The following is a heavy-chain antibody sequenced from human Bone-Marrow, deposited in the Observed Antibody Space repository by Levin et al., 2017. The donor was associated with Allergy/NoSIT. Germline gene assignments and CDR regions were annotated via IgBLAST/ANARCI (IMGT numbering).Heavy chain of an antibody. CDR1: GGSVSRGSYY. V-gene: IGHV4-61*01. CDR3: ARAPADSSGWFGEYYFDY. CDR2: IYYTGST. Sequence: PSETLSLTCNVSGGSVSRGSYYWSWIRQPPGKGLEWIGYIYYTGSTNYNPSLKSRVAISIDTWKNQLSLKLSSVTAADTAVYYCARAPADSSGWFGEYYFDYWGQGTLVTVSS. J-gene: IGHJ4*02. D-gene: IGHD6-19*01.